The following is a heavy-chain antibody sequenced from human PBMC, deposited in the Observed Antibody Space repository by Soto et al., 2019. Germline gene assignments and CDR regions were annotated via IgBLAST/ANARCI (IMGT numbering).Heavy chain of an antibody. D-gene: IGHD6-13*01. Sequence: PGGSLRLSCAASGFTFSSYAMSWVRQAPGRGLEWVSAISGSGGSTYYADSVKGRFTISRDNSKNTLYLQMNSLRAEDTAVYYCAKVSGWVTQYPQGIAAAGITGAFDIWGQGTMVTVSS. CDR2: ISGSGGST. CDR3: AKVSGWVTQYPQGIAAAGITGAFDI. J-gene: IGHJ3*02. V-gene: IGHV3-23*01. CDR1: GFTFSSYA.